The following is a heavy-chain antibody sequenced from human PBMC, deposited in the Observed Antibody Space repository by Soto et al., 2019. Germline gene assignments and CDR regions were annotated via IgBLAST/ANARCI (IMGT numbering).Heavy chain of an antibody. V-gene: IGHV4-34*01. CDR1: GGSFSGYY. D-gene: IGHD3-3*01. CDR2: INHSGST. Sequence: PSETLSLTCAVYGGSFSGYYWSWIRQPPGEGLEWIGEINHSGSTNYNPSLKSRVTISVDTSKNQFSLKLSSVTAADTAVYYCARGLTIFGVVISYYYMDVWGKGTTVTVSS. J-gene: IGHJ6*03. CDR3: ARGLTIFGVVISYYYMDV.